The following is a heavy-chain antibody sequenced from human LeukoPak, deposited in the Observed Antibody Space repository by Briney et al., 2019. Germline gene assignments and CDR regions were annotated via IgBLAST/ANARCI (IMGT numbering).Heavy chain of an antibody. CDR2: ISAYNSKT. CDR1: GYTVTSYG. CDR3: SRDRHSSGWYYNWFDR. Sequence: PSVKLSCTASGYTVTSYGISWVRQAPGPGLGWMGWISAYNSKTTYAQNPQGRVTTTTDTSTSTAYTQLRSLRSDATTVYYCSRDRHSSGWYYNWFDRWGEGTLVTVSS. J-gene: IGHJ5*02. V-gene: IGHV1-18*01. D-gene: IGHD6-19*01.